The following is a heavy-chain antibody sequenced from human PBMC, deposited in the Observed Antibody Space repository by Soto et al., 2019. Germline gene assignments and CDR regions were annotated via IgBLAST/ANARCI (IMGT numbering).Heavy chain of an antibody. Sequence: QVQLVQSGAEMKKPGASLKVSCKASGYTFTDHGISWVRQAPGQGLEWMGWIGDFDDDINFAQKFQGRVTLTTATSTSTAYMELRSLTSDAAAIYYCARDYDRWGEDSFDPWGQGTLVTVSS. CDR2: IGDFDDDI. V-gene: IGHV1-18*01. CDR1: GYTFTDHG. CDR3: ARDYDRWGEDSFDP. D-gene: IGHD3-16*01. J-gene: IGHJ5*02.